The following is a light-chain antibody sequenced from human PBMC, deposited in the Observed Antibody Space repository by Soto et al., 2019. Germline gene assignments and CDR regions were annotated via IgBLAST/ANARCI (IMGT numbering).Light chain of an antibody. CDR1: RTISNV. CDR3: QQYDSYSWT. V-gene: IGKV1-5*01. J-gene: IGKJ1*01. Sequence: DTQMAPAPSTLSGSVGDRVTITCRGSRTISNVVASYPQKPGKAPKLQISDASDLDRGFPSRFSGTGSGTEFTLTISSLQADDFATYYCQQYDSYSWTFGQGT. CDR2: DAS.